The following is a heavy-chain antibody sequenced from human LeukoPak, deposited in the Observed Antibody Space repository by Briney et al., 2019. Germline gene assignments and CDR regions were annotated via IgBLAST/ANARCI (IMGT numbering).Heavy chain of an antibody. J-gene: IGHJ4*02. D-gene: IGHD2-8*01. CDR2: ISAYNGNT. V-gene: IGHV1-18*01. Sequence: GASVKVSCKAPGYTFTSYGISWVRQAPGQGLEWMGWISAYNGNTNYAQKLQGRVTMTTDTSTSTAYMELRSLRSDDTAVYYCARTICTNGVCYAQSDYWGQGTLVTVSS. CDR1: GYTFTSYG. CDR3: ARTICTNGVCYAQSDY.